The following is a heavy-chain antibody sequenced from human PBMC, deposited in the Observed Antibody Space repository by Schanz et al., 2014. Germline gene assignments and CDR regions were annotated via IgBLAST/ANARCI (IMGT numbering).Heavy chain of an antibody. Sequence: QGQLVESGGGVVQPGRSLRLSCAASGFTFSSYAMHWVRQAPGKGLEWVAVMSYDGSNKYYADSVKGRFTISRDTPKNTLYVQMNSLRADDTAVYYCAGGEYQLLYGNWGQGTLVTVSS. J-gene: IGHJ4*02. D-gene: IGHD2-2*02. CDR2: MSYDGSNK. CDR3: AGGEYQLLYGN. CDR1: GFTFSSYA. V-gene: IGHV3-30-3*01.